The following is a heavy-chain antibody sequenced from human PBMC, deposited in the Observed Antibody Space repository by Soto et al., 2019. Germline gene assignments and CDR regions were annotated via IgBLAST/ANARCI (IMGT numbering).Heavy chain of an antibody. CDR2: IYYSGST. J-gene: IGHJ4*02. D-gene: IGHD5-18*01. CDR3: AKIPRRGYRYGAFDY. V-gene: IGHV4-30-4*01. CDR1: GGSISSGDYY. Sequence: SETLSLTCTVSGGSISSGDYYWSWIRQPPGKGLEWIGYIYYSGSTYYNPSLKSRVTISVDTSKNQFSLKLSSVTAADTAVYYCAKIPRRGYRYGAFDYWGQGTLVTVSS.